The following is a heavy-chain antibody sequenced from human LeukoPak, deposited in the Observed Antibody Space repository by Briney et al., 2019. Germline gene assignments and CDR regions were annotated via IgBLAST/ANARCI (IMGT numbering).Heavy chain of an antibody. Sequence: GGSLRLSCAASGFTFSSYAMSWVRQAPGKGLEWVSAISGSGGSTYYADSVKGRFTISRDNSKNTLYLQMNSLRAEDTAVYYCARAPGSGTWYYYGMDVWGQGTTVTVSS. CDR1: GFTFSSYA. J-gene: IGHJ6*02. CDR3: ARAPGSGTWYYYGMDV. CDR2: ISGSGGST. V-gene: IGHV3-23*01. D-gene: IGHD3-10*01.